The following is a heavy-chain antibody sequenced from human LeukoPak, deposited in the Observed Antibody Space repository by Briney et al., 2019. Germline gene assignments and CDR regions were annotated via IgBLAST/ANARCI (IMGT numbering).Heavy chain of an antibody. CDR3: AKGVTTRRWLPRDYFDY. CDR2: IRYDGSNK. Sequence: PGGSLRLSCAASGFTFSSYGMHWVRQAPGKGLEWVAFIRYDGSNKYYADSVKGRFTISRDNSKNTLYLQMNSLRAEDTAVYYCAKGVTTRRWLPRDYFDYWGQGTLVAVSS. V-gene: IGHV3-30*02. CDR1: GFTFSSYG. J-gene: IGHJ4*02. D-gene: IGHD5-18*01.